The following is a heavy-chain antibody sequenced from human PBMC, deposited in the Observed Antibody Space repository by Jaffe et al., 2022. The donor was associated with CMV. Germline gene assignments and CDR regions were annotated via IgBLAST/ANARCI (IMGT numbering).Heavy chain of an antibody. Sequence: EVQLVESGGGLVQPGRSLRLSCAASGFTFDDYAMHWVRQAPGKGLEWVSGISWNSGSIGYADSVKGRFTISRDNAKNSLYLQMNSLRAEDTALYYCAKATFPRYSSSWYDEENYYYYGMDVWGQGTTVTVSS. CDR1: GFTFDDYA. CDR2: ISWNSGSI. D-gene: IGHD6-13*01. CDR3: AKATFPRYSSSWYDEENYYYYGMDV. V-gene: IGHV3-9*01. J-gene: IGHJ6*02.